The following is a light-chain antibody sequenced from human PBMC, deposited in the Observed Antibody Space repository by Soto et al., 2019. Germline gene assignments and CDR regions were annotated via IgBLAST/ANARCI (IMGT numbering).Light chain of an antibody. CDR3: ATWDDSLNGV. V-gene: IGLV1-44*01. CDR2: RTY. J-gene: IGLJ3*02. CDR1: SSNIGTNS. Sequence: QSVLTQPPSASGTPGQRVTISCSGSSSNIGTNSVNWYQQLPRAAPKLLIYRTYQRPSGVPDRFSGSKSGTSASLAISGLQSEDEADYYCATWDDSLNGVFGGGTKLTVL.